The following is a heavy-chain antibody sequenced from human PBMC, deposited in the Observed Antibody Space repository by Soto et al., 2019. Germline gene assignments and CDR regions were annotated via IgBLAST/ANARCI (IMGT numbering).Heavy chain of an antibody. V-gene: IGHV3-33*01. CDR2: IWYDGSNK. CDR1: GFTFSSYG. Sequence: QVQLVESGGGVVQPGRSLRLSCAASGFTFSSYGMHWVRQAPGKGLEWVAVIWYDGSNKYYADSVKGRFTISRDNSKNTLYLQMNSLRAEDTAVYYCARLGISSSSDYWGQGNLVTVSS. CDR3: ARLGISSSSDY. D-gene: IGHD6-6*01. J-gene: IGHJ4*02.